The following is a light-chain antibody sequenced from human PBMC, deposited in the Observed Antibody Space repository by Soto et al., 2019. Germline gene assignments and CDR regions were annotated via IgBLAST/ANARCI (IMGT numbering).Light chain of an antibody. J-gene: IGKJ1*01. CDR2: KAS. Sequence: IQMTQSPSSVSASVGDRVTITCRASQGIGSWLAWYQQKPGKDPKLLIYKASTLKSGVPSRFSGSGSGTEFTLTISSLQPDDFATYYCQQYNNYLWTFGQGTKVDIK. V-gene: IGKV1-5*03. CDR1: QGIGSW. CDR3: QQYNNYLWT.